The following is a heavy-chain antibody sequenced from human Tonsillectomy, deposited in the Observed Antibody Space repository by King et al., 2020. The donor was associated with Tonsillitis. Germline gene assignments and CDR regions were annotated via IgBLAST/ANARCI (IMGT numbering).Heavy chain of an antibody. CDR2: IRRKVYGGTT. V-gene: IGHV3-49*03. D-gene: IGHD3-22*01. Sequence: VQLVESGGGLVQPGRSLRLSCTASGFTFGAYAMSWFRQAPGKGLEWVGFIRRKVYGGTTEYAASVKGRFPISRVVSKSIAYLQMNILKTEDTAVYYCTRGPDSPYYYDSSGYYDAFDIWGQGTMVTVSS. CDR3: TRGPDSPYYYDSSGYYDAFDI. J-gene: IGHJ3*02. CDR1: GFTFGAYA.